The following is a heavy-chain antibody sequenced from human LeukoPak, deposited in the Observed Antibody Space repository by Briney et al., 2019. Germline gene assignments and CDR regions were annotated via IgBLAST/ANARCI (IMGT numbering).Heavy chain of an antibody. V-gene: IGHV3-48*03. CDR2: ITISGHTK. CDR3: ARGDPHADL. CDR1: GFDLSTYE. J-gene: IGHJ5*02. Sequence: PGGSLRLSCAASGFDLSTYETNWVRQAPGKGLEWIADITISGHTKNYADSVKGRFTISRDNARTSLYLQMNSLRVEDTGVYYCARGDPHADLWGQGTLVTVSS.